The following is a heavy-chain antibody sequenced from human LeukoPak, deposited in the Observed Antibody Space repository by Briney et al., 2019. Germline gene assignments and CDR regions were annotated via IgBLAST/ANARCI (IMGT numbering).Heavy chain of an antibody. CDR2: INHSGST. V-gene: IGHV4-34*01. J-gene: IGHJ5*02. D-gene: IGHD2-2*02. CDR3: ARHCSSTSCYIHNRNWFDP. Sequence: SETLSLTYAVYGGSFSGYYWSWIRQPPGKGLEWIGEINHSGSTNYNPSLKSRVTISVDTSKNQFSLKLSSVTAADTAVYYCARHCSSTSCYIHNRNWFDPWGQGTLVTVSS. CDR1: GGSFSGYY.